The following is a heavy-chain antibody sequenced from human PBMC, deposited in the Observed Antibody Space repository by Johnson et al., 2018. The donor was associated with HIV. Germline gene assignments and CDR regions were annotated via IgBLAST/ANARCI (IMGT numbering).Heavy chain of an antibody. CDR3: AKDRGSPGIPAAFDI. J-gene: IGHJ3*02. CDR2: IKQDGSEK. Sequence: VKLVESGGGVVQPGRSLRLSCAASGFTFSDYYMSWVRQAPGKGLEWVANIKQDGSEKYYVDSVKGRFTISRDNAKNTLFLQMNSLRADDTAVYYCAKDRGSPGIPAAFDIWGQGTMVTVSS. D-gene: IGHD1-26*01. CDR1: GFTFSDYY. V-gene: IGHV3-7*01.